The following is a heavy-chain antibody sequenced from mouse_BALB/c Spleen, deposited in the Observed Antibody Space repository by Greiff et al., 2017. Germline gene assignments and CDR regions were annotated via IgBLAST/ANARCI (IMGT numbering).Heavy chain of an antibody. V-gene: IGHV14-1*02. D-gene: IGHD2-1*01. J-gene: IGHJ4*01. CDR1: GFNIKDYY. Sequence: EVQLQQSGAELVRPGALVKLSCKASGFNIKDYYMHWVKQRPEQGLEWIGWIDPENGNTIYDPKFQGKASITADTSSNTAYLQLSSLTSEDTAVYYCARWAYGNYVMVDYWGQGTSVTVSS. CDR2: IDPENGNT. CDR3: ARWAYGNYVMVDY.